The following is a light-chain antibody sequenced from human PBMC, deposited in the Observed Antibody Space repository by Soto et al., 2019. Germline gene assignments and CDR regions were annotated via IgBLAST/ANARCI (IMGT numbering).Light chain of an antibody. CDR1: QSISSW. V-gene: IGKV1-5*01. Sequence: DIQMTQSPSTLSASVGDRVTITCRASQSISSWLAWYQQKPGKAPKLLIYDASSLESGVPSRFRGSGSGTEFTLTISSLKPDDFETYYCQQYNSYPWTFGQGTKVDIK. CDR2: DAS. J-gene: IGKJ1*01. CDR3: QQYNSYPWT.